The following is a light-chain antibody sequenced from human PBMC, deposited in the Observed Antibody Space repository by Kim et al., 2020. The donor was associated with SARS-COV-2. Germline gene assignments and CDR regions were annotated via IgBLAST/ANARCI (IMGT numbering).Light chain of an antibody. CDR1: QGISSW. CDR2: AAS. Sequence: DIQMTQSPSSVSASVGDRVTITCRASQGISSWLAWYQQKPGRAPKLLIFAASSLQSGVPSRFSGSGSGTDFTLTITSLQPEDFAVYYCQQYGNSPITFGLGTRLEIK. CDR3: QQYGNSPIT. J-gene: IGKJ5*01. V-gene: IGKV1-12*01.